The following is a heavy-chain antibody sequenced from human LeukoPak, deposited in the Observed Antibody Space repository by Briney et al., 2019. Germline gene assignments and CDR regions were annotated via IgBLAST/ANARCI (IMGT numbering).Heavy chain of an antibody. V-gene: IGHV3-33*01. CDR2: IWYDGSNK. D-gene: IGHD2-8*01. J-gene: IGHJ4*02. CDR1: GFTFSSYG. CDR3: ARDPTYVTSYYFDY. Sequence: PGRSLRLSCAASGFTFSSYGMHWVRQAPGKGLEWVAVIWYDGSNKYYADSVKGRFTISRDNSKNTLYLQMNSLRVEDTAIYYCARDPTYVTSYYFDYWGQGSLVTVSS.